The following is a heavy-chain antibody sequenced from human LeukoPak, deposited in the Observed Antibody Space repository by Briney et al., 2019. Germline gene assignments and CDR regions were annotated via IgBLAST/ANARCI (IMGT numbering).Heavy chain of an antibody. V-gene: IGHV3-53*01. D-gene: IGHD3-22*01. CDR2: IYSGGST. J-gene: IGHJ3*02. CDR3: ARGGYYDSSGYWLDAFDI. CDR1: GFTVSSNY. Sequence: PGGSLRLSCAASGFTVSSNYMSWARQAPGKGLEWVSVIYSGGSTYYADSVKGRFTTSRDNSKNTLYLQMNSLRAEDTAVYYCARGGYYDSSGYWLDAFDIWGQGTMVTVSS.